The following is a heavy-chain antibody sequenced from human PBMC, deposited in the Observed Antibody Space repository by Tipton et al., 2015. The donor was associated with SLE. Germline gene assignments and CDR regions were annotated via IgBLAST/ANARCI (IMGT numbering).Heavy chain of an antibody. J-gene: IGHJ4*02. CDR2: VCNSGST. Sequence: TLSLTCTVSGASVSSFCWNWIRQSPGKGLEWIACVCNSGSTNSNPSLKSRVTISVDKSKNQFSLKLSSVTVADTAVYYCAKDYNHDNADYNWGQGTLVIVSS. D-gene: IGHD4-17*01. CDR3: AKDYNHDNADYN. V-gene: IGHV4-59*02. CDR1: GASVSSFC.